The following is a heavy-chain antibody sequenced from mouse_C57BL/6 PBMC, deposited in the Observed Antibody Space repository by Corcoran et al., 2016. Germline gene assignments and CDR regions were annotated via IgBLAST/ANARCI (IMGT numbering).Heavy chain of an antibody. Sequence: QIQLVQSGPELKKPGETVKISCKASGYTFTTYGISWVKQAPGKGLKWMGWINTYSGVPTYADDFKGRFAFSLETSASTAYLQINILKNEDTATYFCARRSLYYGNYDWYFDVWGTGTTVTVSS. V-gene: IGHV9-3*01. D-gene: IGHD2-1*01. CDR3: ARRSLYYGNYDWYFDV. CDR1: GYTFTTYG. CDR2: INTYSGVP. J-gene: IGHJ1*03.